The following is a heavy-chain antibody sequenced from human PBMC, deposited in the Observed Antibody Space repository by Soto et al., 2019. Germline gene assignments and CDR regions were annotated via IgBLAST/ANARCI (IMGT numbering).Heavy chain of an antibody. CDR2: ISTSSSTM. D-gene: IGHD3-16*01. Sequence: GSLRLSCAASGFTFSSYSMNWVRQAPGKGLEWVSYISTSSSTMYYADSVKGRFTISRDNAKNSLYLQMNSLRAEDTAVYYCARDLWGVGVPGPWGQGTLVTVSS. CDR1: GFTFSSYS. V-gene: IGHV3-48*01. CDR3: ARDLWGVGVPGP. J-gene: IGHJ5*02.